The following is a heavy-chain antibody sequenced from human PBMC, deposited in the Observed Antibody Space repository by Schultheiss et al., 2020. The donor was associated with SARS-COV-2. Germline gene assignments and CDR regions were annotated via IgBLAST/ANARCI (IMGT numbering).Heavy chain of an antibody. Sequence: GGSLRLSCAASGFTFSSYWMSWVRQAPGKGLEWVANIKYDGSERFYVDSVKGRFTISRDNAKNSLFLQMNSLRAEDTAVYYCAVAFTRGQWGQGTLVTVSS. V-gene: IGHV3-7*03. J-gene: IGHJ4*02. D-gene: IGHD2-21*01. CDR1: GFTFSSYW. CDR2: IKYDGSER. CDR3: AVAFTRGQ.